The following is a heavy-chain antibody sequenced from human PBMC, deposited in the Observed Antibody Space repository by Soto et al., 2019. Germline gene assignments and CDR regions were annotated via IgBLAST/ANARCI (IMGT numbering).Heavy chain of an antibody. D-gene: IGHD3-16*01. CDR1: GGTFSSYT. J-gene: IGHJ4*02. CDR3: ARDDVCYKQYYFAY. CDR2: IIPILGIA. V-gene: IGHV1-69*08. Sequence: QVQLVQSGAEVKKPGSSVKVSCKASGGTFSSYTISWVRQAPGQGLEWMGRIIPILGIANYAQRFQGRVTITANTATSTAQMGLSSLRSEDTAVYYCARDDVCYKQYYFAYWGRGTLVTVSS.